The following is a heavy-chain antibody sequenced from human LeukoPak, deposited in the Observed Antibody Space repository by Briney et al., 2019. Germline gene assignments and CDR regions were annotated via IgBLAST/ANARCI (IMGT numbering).Heavy chain of an antibody. CDR2: IRYDGSNK. CDR1: GFTFSSYG. CDR3: AKDWGAKILTGYRNGWAIYYYYYYMDV. D-gene: IGHD3-9*01. V-gene: IGHV3-30*02. J-gene: IGHJ6*03. Sequence: PGGSLRLSCAASGFTFSSYGMHWVRQAPGKGLEWVAFIRYDGSNKYYADSVKGRFTISRDNSKNTLYLQMNSLRAEDAAVYSCAKDWGAKILTGYRNGWAIYYYYYYMDVWGKGTTVTISS.